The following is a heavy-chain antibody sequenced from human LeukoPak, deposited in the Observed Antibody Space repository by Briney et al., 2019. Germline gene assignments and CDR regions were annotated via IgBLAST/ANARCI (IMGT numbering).Heavy chain of an antibody. D-gene: IGHD3-22*01. J-gene: IGHJ4*02. Sequence: GGSLRLSCAASGFTFSIYAMSWVRQAPGKGLERVSSITSISSASFYADSVKGRVTISSDNARVPLYLQMNSLRAGDTAIYYCVKDRPNYYGSNGHYYRQNGDYWGQGTLVAVSS. CDR1: GFTFSIYA. CDR2: ITSISSAS. V-gene: IGHV3-23*01. CDR3: VKDRPNYYGSNGHYYRQNGDY.